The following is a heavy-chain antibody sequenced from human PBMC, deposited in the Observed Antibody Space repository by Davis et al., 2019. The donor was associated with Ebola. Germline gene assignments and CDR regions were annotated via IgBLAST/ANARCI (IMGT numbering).Heavy chain of an antibody. CDR2: INHSGST. Sequence: SETLSLTCAVSGGSFSGYYWSWIRQPPGKGLEWVGEINHSGSTNYNPSLESRVTISVDTSKNQFSLKLSSVTAADTAVYYCARESGSYTNFDYWGQGTLVTVSS. J-gene: IGHJ4*02. D-gene: IGHD1-26*01. V-gene: IGHV4-34*01. CDR3: ARESGSYTNFDY. CDR1: GGSFSGYY.